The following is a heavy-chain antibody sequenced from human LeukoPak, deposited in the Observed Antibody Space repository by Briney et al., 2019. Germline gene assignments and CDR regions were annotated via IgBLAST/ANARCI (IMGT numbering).Heavy chain of an antibody. J-gene: IGHJ1*01. CDR2: INHSGST. D-gene: IGHD3-22*01. V-gene: IGHV4-34*01. CDR3: AIGEYYDSSGYYPEYFQH. Sequence: PSETLSLTCAVYGGSFSGYYWSWIRQPPGKGLEWIGEINHSGSTNYNPSLKSRVTISVDTSKNLFSLKLSSVTAADTAVYYCAIGEYYDSSGYYPEYFQHWGQGTLVTVSS. CDR1: GGSFSGYY.